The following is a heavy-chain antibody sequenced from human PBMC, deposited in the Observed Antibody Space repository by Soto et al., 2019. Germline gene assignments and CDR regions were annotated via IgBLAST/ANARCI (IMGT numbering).Heavy chain of an antibody. CDR3: ARGGGYSYGYYYGMDV. J-gene: IGHJ6*02. CDR1: GGSISSYY. D-gene: IGHD5-18*01. V-gene: IGHV4-59*01. CDR2: IYYSGST. Sequence: PWETLSLTCTVSGGSISSYYWSWIRQPPGKGLEWIGYIYYSGSTNYNPSLKSRVTISVDTSKNQFSLKLSSVTAADTAVYYCARGGGYSYGYYYGMDVWGQGTTVTVSS.